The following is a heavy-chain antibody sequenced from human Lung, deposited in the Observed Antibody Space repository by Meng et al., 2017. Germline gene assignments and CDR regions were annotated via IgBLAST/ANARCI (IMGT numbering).Heavy chain of an antibody. V-gene: IGHV1-18*01. J-gene: IGHJ4*02. Sequence: HVQLLQSGAEGTQPGASLKVSCKASDYTFTGYGVCWVRQAPGQGLEWMAWLGAHPGDTSFAPKFLGRVTVTADTATATAYMELRSLRSDDTAVYYCARGTPGRSYCDYWGLGTLVTVSS. CDR1: DYTFTGYG. D-gene: IGHD3-10*01. CDR3: ARGTPGRSYCDY. CDR2: LGAHPGDT.